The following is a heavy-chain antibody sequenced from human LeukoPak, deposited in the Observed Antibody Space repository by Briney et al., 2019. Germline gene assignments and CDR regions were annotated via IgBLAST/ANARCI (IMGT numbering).Heavy chain of an antibody. V-gene: IGHV4-4*07. J-gene: IGHJ4*02. D-gene: IGHD2-21*02. CDR3: ARGPYCGGDCYFDY. CDR1: AGSISSYY. Sequence: SETLSLTCTVSAGSISSYYWSWVRQPAGKGLEWIGRIYTSGTTNYNPSLKSRVTMSVDTSKSQFSLKLTSVTAADTAVYYCARGPYCGGDCYFDYWGQGTLVTVSS. CDR2: IYTSGTT.